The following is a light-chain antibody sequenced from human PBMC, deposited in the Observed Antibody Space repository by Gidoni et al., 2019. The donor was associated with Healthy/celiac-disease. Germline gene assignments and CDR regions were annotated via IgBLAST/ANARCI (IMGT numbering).Light chain of an antibody. J-gene: IGKJ1*01. V-gene: IGKV3-20*01. Sequence: EIVLTQSPGTLSLSPGERATLSCRASQSVSSSYLAWYQQKPGQAPRLLIYGASSRATGIPDRFSGSGSGTDFTLTISRREPEDVAVDYCQQYGSSPPRTFGQGTKVEIK. CDR1: QSVSSSY. CDR3: QQYGSSPPRT. CDR2: GAS.